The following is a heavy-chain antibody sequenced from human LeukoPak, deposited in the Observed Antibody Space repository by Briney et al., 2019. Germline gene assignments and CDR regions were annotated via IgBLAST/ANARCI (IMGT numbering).Heavy chain of an antibody. Sequence: ASVKVSCMASGYTFTSYYMHWVRQAPGQGLEWMGIINPSGGSTSYAQKFQGRVTMTRDTSTSTVYMELSSLRSEDTAVYYCARDLGYCSGGSCYPKPYNWFDPWGQGTLVTVSS. J-gene: IGHJ5*02. V-gene: IGHV1-46*01. D-gene: IGHD2-15*01. CDR1: GYTFTSYY. CDR2: INPSGGST. CDR3: ARDLGYCSGGSCYPKPYNWFDP.